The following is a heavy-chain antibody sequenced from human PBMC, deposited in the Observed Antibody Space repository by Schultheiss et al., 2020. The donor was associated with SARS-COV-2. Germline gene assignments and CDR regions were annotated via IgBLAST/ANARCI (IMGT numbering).Heavy chain of an antibody. CDR1: GFTFSSYA. Sequence: GGSLRLSCAASGFTFSSYAMHWVRQAPGKGLEWVAVISYDGSNKYYADSVKGRFTISRDNSKNTLYLQMNSLRAEDTAVYYCTTQLNGPYCSSTSCYKLYYYYGMDVWGQGTTVTVSS. D-gene: IGHD2-2*02. V-gene: IGHV3-30-3*01. CDR3: TTQLNGPYCSSTSCYKLYYYYGMDV. J-gene: IGHJ6*02. CDR2: ISYDGSNK.